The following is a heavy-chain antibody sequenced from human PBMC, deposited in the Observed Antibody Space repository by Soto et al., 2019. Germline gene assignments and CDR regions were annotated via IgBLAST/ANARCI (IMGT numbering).Heavy chain of an antibody. CDR3: ARDGGSYGHFDY. CDR1: GYSISTAYY. D-gene: IGHD2-15*01. J-gene: IGHJ4*02. Sequence: PSETLSLTCAVSGYSISTAYYWGWIRQPPGKGLEWIGSMYESGLTYYNASLKSRVTISVETSKNEFYLQVSSVTAADAAVYYCARDGGSYGHFDYWGQGILVTVSS. V-gene: IGHV4-38-2*02. CDR2: MYESGLT.